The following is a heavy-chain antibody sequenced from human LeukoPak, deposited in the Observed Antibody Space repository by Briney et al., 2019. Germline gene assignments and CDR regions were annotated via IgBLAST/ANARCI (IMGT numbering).Heavy chain of an antibody. Sequence: GWSLRLSCAASGFTVSSNYMGWVRQAPGKGLEWVSVIYSGGSTYYADSVKGRFTISRDNSKNTLYLQMNSLRAEDTAVYYCTRDESFYGSGRYYWGQGTLVTVSS. D-gene: IGHD3-10*01. CDR2: IYSGGST. CDR3: TRDESFYGSGRYY. V-gene: IGHV3-53*01. J-gene: IGHJ4*02. CDR1: GFTVSSNY.